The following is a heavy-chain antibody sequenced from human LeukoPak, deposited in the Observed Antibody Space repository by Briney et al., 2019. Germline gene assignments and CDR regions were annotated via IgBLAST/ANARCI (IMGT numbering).Heavy chain of an antibody. V-gene: IGHV3-7*03. CDR3: AKDIGTYYDFWSGYYEDY. J-gene: IGHJ4*02. CDR1: GFTFSSYW. Sequence: PGGSLRLSCAASGFTFSSYWMSWVRQAPGKGLEWVANIKQDGSEKYYVDSVKGRFTISRDNAKNSLYLKMNSLRAEDTAVYYCAKDIGTYYDFWSGYYEDYWGQGTLVTVSS. D-gene: IGHD3-3*01. CDR2: IKQDGSEK.